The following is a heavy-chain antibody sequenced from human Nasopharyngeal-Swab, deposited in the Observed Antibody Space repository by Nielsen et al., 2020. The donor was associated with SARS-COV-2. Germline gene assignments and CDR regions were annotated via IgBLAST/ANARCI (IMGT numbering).Heavy chain of an antibody. V-gene: IGHV4-30-4*01. D-gene: IGHD4-23*01. J-gene: IGHJ3*02. CDR3: ARDSNYGGESLIGTFDI. Sequence: SETLSLTCTVSGASINSHDYYWSWIRQPPGKGLEWIGYIYYSGSTYYDPSLKSRVTISMDTSKNHFSLNMTSVSAADTAVYYCARDSNYGGESLIGTFDIWGQGTMVTVSS. CDR1: GASINSHDYY. CDR2: IYYSGST.